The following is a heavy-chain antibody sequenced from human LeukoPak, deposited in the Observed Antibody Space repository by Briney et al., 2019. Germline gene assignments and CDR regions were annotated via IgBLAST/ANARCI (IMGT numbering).Heavy chain of an antibody. CDR1: GGSFSGYY. D-gene: IGHD3-22*01. CDR3: ARVLPSHYYDSSGYYSQTLIIDAFDI. Sequence: SETLSLTCAVYGGSFSGYYWSWIRQPPGKGLEWIGEINHSGSTNYNPSLKSRVTISVDTSKNQFSLKLSSVSAADTAVYYCARVLPSHYYDSSGYYSQTLIIDAFDIWGQGTVVTVSS. J-gene: IGHJ3*02. CDR2: INHSGST. V-gene: IGHV4-34*01.